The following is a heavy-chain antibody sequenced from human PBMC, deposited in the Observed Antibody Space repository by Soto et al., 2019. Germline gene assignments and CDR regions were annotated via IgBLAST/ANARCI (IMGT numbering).Heavy chain of an antibody. Sequence: GGSLRLSCAASGFTFSSYAMHWVRQAPGKGLEYVSAISSNGGSTYYANSVKGRFTISRDNSKNTLYLQMGSLRAEDMAVYYCASIRTFGYCSGGSCYRDAFDIWGQGTMVTVSS. CDR1: GFTFSSYA. V-gene: IGHV3-64*01. CDR2: ISSNGGST. J-gene: IGHJ3*02. CDR3: ASIRTFGYCSGGSCYRDAFDI. D-gene: IGHD2-15*01.